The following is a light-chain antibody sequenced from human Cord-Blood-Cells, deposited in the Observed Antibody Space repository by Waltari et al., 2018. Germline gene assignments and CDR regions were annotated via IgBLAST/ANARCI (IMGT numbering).Light chain of an antibody. CDR1: SSNIGSNT. V-gene: IGLV1-44*01. Sequence: QSVLTQPPSASGTPGQRVTISCSGSSSNIGSNTVNWYQQLPGTAPKPLIYSNNQRPSGVPDRFSGYKSGTSASLAISGLQSEDEADYYCAAWDDSLNGPNWVFGGGTKLTVL. CDR2: SNN. J-gene: IGLJ3*02. CDR3: AAWDDSLNGPNWV.